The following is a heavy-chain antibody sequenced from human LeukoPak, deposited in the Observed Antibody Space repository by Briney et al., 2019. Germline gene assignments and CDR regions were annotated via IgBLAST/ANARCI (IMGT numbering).Heavy chain of an antibody. J-gene: IGHJ4*02. CDR2: IYYSVST. Sequence: SETLSLTCTVSGDSISSSSRYCFWDWLRQPPGKGLEWIGTIYYSVSTYYTPSLKSRVAFSVDTSKNQFSLKLSSVTAADTAVYYCARRLGVETYFDYWGQGTLVTVSS. D-gene: IGHD3-10*01. CDR1: GDSISSSSRYCF. CDR3: ARRLGVETYFDY. V-gene: IGHV4-39*01.